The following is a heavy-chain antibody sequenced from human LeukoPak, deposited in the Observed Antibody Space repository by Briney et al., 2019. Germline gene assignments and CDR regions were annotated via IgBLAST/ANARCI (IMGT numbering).Heavy chain of an antibody. Sequence: GESLKISCKGSGYIFTSYWIGWVRQMPGRGLEWMGIIYPGDSDTRYSPSFQGQVTISADKSISTAYLQWSSLKASDTAMYYCARRSTMITFGSEYNWFDPWGQGTLVTVSS. D-gene: IGHD3-16*01. CDR2: IYPGDSDT. CDR3: ARRSTMITFGSEYNWFDP. J-gene: IGHJ5*02. V-gene: IGHV5-51*01. CDR1: GYIFTSYW.